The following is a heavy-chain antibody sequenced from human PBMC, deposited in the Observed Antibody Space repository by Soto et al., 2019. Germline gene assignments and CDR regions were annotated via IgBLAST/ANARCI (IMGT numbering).Heavy chain of an antibody. CDR1: GYTFTRYA. J-gene: IGHJ4*02. V-gene: IGHV1-3*01. Sequence: QVQLVQSGAEVKKPGASVKVSCKASGYTFTRYAMHWVHQAPGQRLEWMGWINAGNGNTKYSQKFQGRVTITRDTSASTAYMELSSLRSEDTAVYYCARGLGLYYFNYSGQGTLVTVSS. CDR2: INAGNGNT. D-gene: IGHD1-26*01. CDR3: ARGLGLYYFNY.